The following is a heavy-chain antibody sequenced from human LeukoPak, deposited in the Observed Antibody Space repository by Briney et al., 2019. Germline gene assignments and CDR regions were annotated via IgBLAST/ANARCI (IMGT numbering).Heavy chain of an antibody. CDR3: ARDPSNSSGYHAHFDS. CDR1: GYTFTSYG. J-gene: IGHJ4*02. CDR2: ISCYNGDT. D-gene: IGHD3-22*01. V-gene: IGHV1-18*01. Sequence: ASVNVSCKASGYTFTSYGISWVRQAPGQGLEWMGWISCYNGDTIYAQNVQDRVILTTDASTRTVYIELRNLRSDDTAMYYCARDPSNSSGYHAHFDSWGQGTLITVSS.